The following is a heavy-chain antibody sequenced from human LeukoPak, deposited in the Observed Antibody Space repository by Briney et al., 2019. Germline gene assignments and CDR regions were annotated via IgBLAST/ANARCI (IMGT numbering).Heavy chain of an antibody. CDR2: IVVGSGNT. CDR1: GFAFTSSA. Sequence: VASVKVSCKASGFAFTSSAMQWVRQARGQRLEWIGWIVVGSGNTNYAQKFQERVTITRDMSTSTAYMELSSLRSEDTAVYYCAADFTGYSNPSRGEKGVYWGQGTLVTVSS. V-gene: IGHV1-58*02. J-gene: IGHJ4*02. D-gene: IGHD4-11*01. CDR3: AADFTGYSNPSRGEKGVY.